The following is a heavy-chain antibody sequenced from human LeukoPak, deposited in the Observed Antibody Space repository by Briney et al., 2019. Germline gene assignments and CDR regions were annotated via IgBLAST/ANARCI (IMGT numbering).Heavy chain of an antibody. J-gene: IGHJ4*02. CDR2: ISDRGTT. D-gene: IGHD3-22*01. V-gene: IGHV3-23*01. CDR1: GITLSNYG. CDR3: AKRGVVIRVILVGFHKEAYYFDS. Sequence: PGGSLRLSCAVSGITLSNYGMSWVRQAPGKGLEGVAGISDRGTTKYADSVKGRFTISRDNPKNTLYLQMNSVRDEDTAVYFCAKRGVVIRVILVGFHKEAYYFDSWGQGALVTVSS.